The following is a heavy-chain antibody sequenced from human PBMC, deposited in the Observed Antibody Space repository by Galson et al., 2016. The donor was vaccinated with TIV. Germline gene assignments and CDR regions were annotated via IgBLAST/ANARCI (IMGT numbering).Heavy chain of an antibody. CDR2: LYYSGNT. CDR1: GGSISNGDYS. J-gene: IGHJ6*02. D-gene: IGHD3-16*01. Sequence: LSLTCTVSGGSISNGDYSWSWIRQPPGKGPECIGYLYYSGNTNYKPSLESRVTISVDRSKNQFSLKLRSVTAADTAVYYCARVGLKYYYGLDVWGQGTTVTVSS. V-gene: IGHV4-30-4*01. CDR3: ARVGLKYYYGLDV.